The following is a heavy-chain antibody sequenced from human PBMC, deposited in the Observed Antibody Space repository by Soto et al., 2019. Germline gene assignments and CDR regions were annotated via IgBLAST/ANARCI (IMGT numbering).Heavy chain of an antibody. CDR2: IHYSGTT. CDR3: AIEYLESDKHWFDP. V-gene: IGHV4-31*03. Sequence: QVQLQESGPGLVKPSQTLSLTCTVSGGSISSGGYYWSWIRQHPGKGLEWIGYIHYSGTTYYIPSLKSRITMSIDTSKNHFSLKLSSVTAADTAVYYSAIEYLESDKHWFDPWGQRALVTVS. J-gene: IGHJ5*02. CDR1: GGSISSGGYY.